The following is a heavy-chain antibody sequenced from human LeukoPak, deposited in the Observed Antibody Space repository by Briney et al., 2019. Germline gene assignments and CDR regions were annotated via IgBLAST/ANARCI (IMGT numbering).Heavy chain of an antibody. Sequence: SETLSLTCTVSGGSISSYYWSWIRQPPGKGLEWIGYIYYSGSTNYNPSLKSRVTISVDTSKNQFSLKLGSVTAADTAVYYCARGDYYDSSGEEDAFDIWGQGTMVTVSS. V-gene: IGHV4-59*12. CDR2: IYYSGST. D-gene: IGHD3-22*01. CDR1: GGSISSYY. CDR3: ARGDYYDSSGEEDAFDI. J-gene: IGHJ3*02.